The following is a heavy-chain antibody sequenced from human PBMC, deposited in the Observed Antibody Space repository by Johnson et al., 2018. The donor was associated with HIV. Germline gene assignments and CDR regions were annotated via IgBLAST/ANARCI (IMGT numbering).Heavy chain of an antibody. D-gene: IGHD3-22*01. Sequence: VQLVESGGGVVQPGRSLRLSCAASGFTFSSYAMHWVRQAPGKGLEWVAVISYDGSNKYYADSVKGRFTISRDNSKNTLYLQMNSLKTEDTAVYYCTTAPNTYYYEHDGFDIWGQGTMVTVSS. CDR1: GFTFSSYA. V-gene: IGHV3-30*03. CDR2: ISYDGSNK. J-gene: IGHJ3*02. CDR3: TTAPNTYYYEHDGFDI.